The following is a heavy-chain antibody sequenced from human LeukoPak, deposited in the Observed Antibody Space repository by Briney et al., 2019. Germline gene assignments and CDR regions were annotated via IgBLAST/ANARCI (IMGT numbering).Heavy chain of an antibody. CDR3: ARDRGYWYFDL. CDR1: GGSISGYY. D-gene: IGHD3-16*01. V-gene: IGHV4-59*01. CDR2: ISDSGST. J-gene: IGHJ2*01. Sequence: SEALSLTCTVSGGSISGYYWSWIRQPPGKGLEWIGYISDSGSTGYNPSLKSRVTISVDTSKNQFSPKLSSVTAADTAVYYCARDRGYWYFDLWGRGALVTVSS.